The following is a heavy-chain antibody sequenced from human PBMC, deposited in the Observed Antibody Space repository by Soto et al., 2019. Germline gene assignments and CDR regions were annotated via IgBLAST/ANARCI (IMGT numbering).Heavy chain of an antibody. V-gene: IGHV3-66*01. CDR3: AGHDKKIYFDW. CDR2: IYSGGST. Sequence: GGSLRLSCAASGFTVSGNYMSWVRQAPGKGLEWVSVIYSGGSTYSADSVKDRFTISRDNSKNTLYLQMNSLRVEDTAVYYCAGHDKKIYFDWWGQGTLVTVSS. J-gene: IGHJ4*02. CDR1: GFTVSGNY.